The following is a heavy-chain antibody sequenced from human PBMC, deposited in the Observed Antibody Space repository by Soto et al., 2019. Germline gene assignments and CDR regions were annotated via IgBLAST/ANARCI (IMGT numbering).Heavy chain of an antibody. CDR2: ISAYNGNT. D-gene: IGHD3-3*01. J-gene: IGHJ5*02. V-gene: IGHV1-18*04. Sequence: ASVKVSCKASGYTFTSYGISWVRQAPGRGLEWMGWISAYNGNTNYAQKLQGRVTMTTDTSTSTAYMELRSLRSDDTAVYYCARGAYYDFWSGYHSNNWFDPWGQGTLVTVSS. CDR1: GYTFTSYG. CDR3: ARGAYYDFWSGYHSNNWFDP.